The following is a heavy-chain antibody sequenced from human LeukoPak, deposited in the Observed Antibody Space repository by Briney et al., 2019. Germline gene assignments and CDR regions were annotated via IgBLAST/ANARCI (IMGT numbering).Heavy chain of an antibody. CDR3: ARDFGATTLRAFDI. J-gene: IGHJ3*02. V-gene: IGHV4-4*07. CDR1: GGSISRYY. CDR2: IYTSGST. D-gene: IGHD1-26*01. Sequence: SETLSLTCAVSGGSISRYYRSWIRQPAGKGLEWIGRIYTSGSTNYNPSLKSRVTMSVDTSKNQFSLKLSSVTAADTAVYYCARDFGATTLRAFDIWGQGTMVTVSS.